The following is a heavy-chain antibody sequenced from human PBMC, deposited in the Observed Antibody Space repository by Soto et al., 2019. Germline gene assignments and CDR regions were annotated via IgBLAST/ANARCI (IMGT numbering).Heavy chain of an antibody. CDR3: ARNDYDYVWESPGGDAFDI. D-gene: IGHD3-16*01. J-gene: IGHJ3*02. V-gene: IGHV4-30-4*01. CDR1: GGSISSGDYY. Sequence: QVQLQESGPGLVKPSQTLSLTCTVSGGSISSGDYYWNWIREPPGKGLEWIGFIYNSGNTYYNPSLKSRVTISLHTSKNQFSLKLTSVTSADTAVYYCARNDYDYVWESPGGDAFDIWGQGTLVTVSS. CDR2: IYNSGNT.